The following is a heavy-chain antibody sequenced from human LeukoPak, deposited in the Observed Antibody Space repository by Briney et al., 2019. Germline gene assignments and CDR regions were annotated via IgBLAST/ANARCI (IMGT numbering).Heavy chain of an antibody. J-gene: IGHJ4*02. CDR3: ARAEDLTYFDY. V-gene: IGHV1-46*01. Sequence: GASVKVSCKASGYTFTSYYMHWVRQAPGQGLEWMGIINPSGGSTSYAQKFQGRVTMTRNTSISTAYLELSSLTSEDTAVYYCARAEDLTYFDYWGQGTLVTVSS. CDR2: INPSGGST. D-gene: IGHD4/OR15-4a*01. CDR1: GYTFTSYY.